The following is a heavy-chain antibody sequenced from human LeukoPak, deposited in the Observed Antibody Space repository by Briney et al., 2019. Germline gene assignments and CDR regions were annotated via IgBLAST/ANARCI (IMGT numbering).Heavy chain of an antibody. CDR2: TYYSGNT. CDR3: ARHKFSGCPPGY. D-gene: IGHD6-19*01. V-gene: IGHV4-39*01. CDR1: GGSLSSGNYY. Sequence: PSETLSLTCTVSGGSLSSGNYYWGWIRQPPGKGLEWIANTYYSGNTYYSPSLKSRVTMSVDTSKNQFSLKLSSVTAADTAVYYCARHKFSGCPPGYWGQGTLVTVSS. J-gene: IGHJ4*02.